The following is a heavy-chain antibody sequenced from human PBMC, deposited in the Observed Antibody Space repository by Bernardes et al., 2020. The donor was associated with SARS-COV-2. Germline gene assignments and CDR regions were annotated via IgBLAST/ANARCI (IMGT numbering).Heavy chain of an antibody. Sequence: ASLKDSCKVSGSTLSFFSIHWVRQTPGKGLEWIGGYNPADGETMFAQNLQGRATMSEDTSTDTAYMELTSLKSEDTATYYCAILVRGGAFDAWGQGTKVTVSS. J-gene: IGHJ3*01. CDR3: AILVRGGAFDA. CDR1: GSTLSFFS. D-gene: IGHD3-3*01. V-gene: IGHV1-24*01. CDR2: YNPADGET.